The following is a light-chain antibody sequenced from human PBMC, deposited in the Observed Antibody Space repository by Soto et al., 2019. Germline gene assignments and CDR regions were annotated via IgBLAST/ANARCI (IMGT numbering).Light chain of an antibody. CDR1: QGISNY. Sequence: DIQMTQAPSSLSASVGDRVTITCRASQGISNYLAWYQQKPGKVPKLLIYAASTLQSGVPSRFSGSGSGTDFTLTISSLQPEDVATYYCQKYNSAPPLTFGGGTNVEIK. CDR3: QKYNSAPPLT. CDR2: AAS. V-gene: IGKV1-27*01. J-gene: IGKJ4*01.